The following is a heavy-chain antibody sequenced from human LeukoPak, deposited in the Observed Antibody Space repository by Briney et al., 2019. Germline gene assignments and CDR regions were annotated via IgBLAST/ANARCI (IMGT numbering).Heavy chain of an antibody. CDR1: GYTFTSYY. CDR2: IIPIFGTA. CDR3: ARDHQRYYYDSSGYINWFDP. Sequence: ASVKVSCKASGYTFTSYYMHWVRQAPGQGLEWMGGIIPIFGTANYAQKFQGRVTMTTDTSTSTAYMELRSLRSDDTAVYYCARDHQRYYYDSSGYINWFDPWGQGTLVTVSS. D-gene: IGHD3-22*01. V-gene: IGHV1-46*01. J-gene: IGHJ5*02.